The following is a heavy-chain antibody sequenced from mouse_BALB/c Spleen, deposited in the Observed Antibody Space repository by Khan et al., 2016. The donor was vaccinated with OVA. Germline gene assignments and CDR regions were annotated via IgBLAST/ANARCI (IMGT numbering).Heavy chain of an antibody. D-gene: IGHD2-10*01. Sequence: QLVQSGPELKKPGETVKISCKASGYSFTNYGINWVKQSPGKALKWMGWINTYTGEPTYADDFKGRFAFSLETSANTAYLQINILKNEDTATYFCARPPYFSYTLDYRGQGTSVTVSS. CDR3: ARPPYFSYTLDY. V-gene: IGHV9-3-1*01. CDR1: GYSFTNYG. J-gene: IGHJ4*01. CDR2: INTYTGEP.